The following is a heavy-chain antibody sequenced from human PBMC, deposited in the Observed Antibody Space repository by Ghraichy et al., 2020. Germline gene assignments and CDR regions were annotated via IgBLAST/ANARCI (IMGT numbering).Heavy chain of an antibody. CDR1: GGSFSGYY. J-gene: IGHJ5*02. CDR2: INHSGST. D-gene: IGHD6-19*01. CDR3: ARSSWQWLTRWFDP. V-gene: IGHV4-34*01. Sequence: SQTLSLTCAVYGGSFSGYYWSWIRQPPGKGLEWIGEINHSGSTNYNPSLKSRVTISVDTSKNQFSLKLSSVTAADTAVYYCARSSWQWLTRWFDPWGQGTLVTVSS.